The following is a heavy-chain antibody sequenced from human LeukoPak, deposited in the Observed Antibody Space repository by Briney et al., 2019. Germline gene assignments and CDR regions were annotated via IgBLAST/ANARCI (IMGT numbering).Heavy chain of an antibody. CDR3: ALGGLQLWLWGFDY. D-gene: IGHD5-18*01. J-gene: IGHJ4*02. CDR2: IKKDGSEK. V-gene: IGHV3-7*01. CDR1: GFTFSSHW. Sequence: GGSLRLSCAASGFTFSSHWMSWVRQAPGKGLEWVANIKKDGSEKYYVDAVKGRFTISRDNAKTSLYLQMNSLRAADTAVYYCALGGLQLWLWGFDYWGQGTLVTVSS.